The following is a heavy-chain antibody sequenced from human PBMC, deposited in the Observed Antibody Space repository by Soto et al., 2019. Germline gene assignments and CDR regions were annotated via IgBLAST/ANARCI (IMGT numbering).Heavy chain of an antibody. CDR2: INSDGSTT. CDR1: EFTFSNYW. V-gene: IGHV3-74*01. J-gene: IGHJ4*02. CDR3: ARSPSSGWYYFDY. D-gene: IGHD6-19*01. Sequence: PGGSLRLSCAASEFTFSNYWMYWVRQAPGKGLVWVSRINSDGSTTSYADSVKGRFTISRDNAKNTLYLQMNSLRAEDTAVYYCARSPSSGWYYFDYWGQGALVTVSS.